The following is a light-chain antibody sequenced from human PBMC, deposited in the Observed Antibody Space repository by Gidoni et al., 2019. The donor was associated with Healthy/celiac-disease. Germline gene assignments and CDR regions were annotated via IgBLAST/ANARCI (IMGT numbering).Light chain of an antibody. CDR1: SSDVGGYNY. J-gene: IGLJ1*01. V-gene: IGLV2-14*01. Sequence: QSALTPPAPVSGSPGQSITISCTGTSSDVGGYNYVSWYQQHPGKAPKLMIYEVSNRPSGVANRFSGSKSGNTASLTISGLQAEDEADYYCSSYTSSSPYVFGTGTKVTVL. CDR3: SSYTSSSPYV. CDR2: EVS.